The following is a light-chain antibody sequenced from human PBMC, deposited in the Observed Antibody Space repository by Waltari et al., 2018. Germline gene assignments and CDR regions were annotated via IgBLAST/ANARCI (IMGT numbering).Light chain of an antibody. V-gene: IGKV1-33*01. CDR3: QQYDDLPLIFT. CDR2: DAS. Sequence: DIQMTQSPSSLSASVGDRVTITCQASQDIRNHLNWYQHKAGKAPNLLIYDASNLRTGVPTRFSASGSGTDFTLTISSLQPEDVATYYCQQYDDLPLIFTFGQGTKLDI. J-gene: IGKJ2*01. CDR1: QDIRNH.